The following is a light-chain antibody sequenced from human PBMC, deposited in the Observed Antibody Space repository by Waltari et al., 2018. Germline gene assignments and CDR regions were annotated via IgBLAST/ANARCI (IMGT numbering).Light chain of an antibody. J-gene: IGKJ2*01. CDR1: QTVRSF. CDR2: DAS. CDR3: LQRSNWPYT. Sequence: EIVLTQSPATLSLSPGERATLSCRASQTVRSFLAWYQQKPGQAPRLLIFDASSRAPGIPAKLRGSGSGTDFTLTVSNLEPEDFAVYYCLQRSNWPYTFGQGTRVEIK. V-gene: IGKV3-11*01.